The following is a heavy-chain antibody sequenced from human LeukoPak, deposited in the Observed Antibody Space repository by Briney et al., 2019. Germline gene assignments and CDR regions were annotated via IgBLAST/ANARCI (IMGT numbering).Heavy chain of an antibody. D-gene: IGHD6-19*01. J-gene: IGHJ4*02. CDR1: AYPFTIYY. CDR3: TRDSSRGWFSVDH. V-gene: IGHV1-46*01. Sequence: ASVKVSCKTSAYPFTIYYMHWVRQAPGQGLEWMGVINPSDGSTSYAQKFRGRLTMTRDTSTSTLYMDLSSLIFEDTAVYFCTRDSSRGWFSVDHWGQGTLVTVSS. CDR2: INPSDGST.